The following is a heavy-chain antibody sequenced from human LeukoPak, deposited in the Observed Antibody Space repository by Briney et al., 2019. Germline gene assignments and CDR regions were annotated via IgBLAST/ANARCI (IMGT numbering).Heavy chain of an antibody. Sequence: PGGSLRLSCAASGFTFSSYAMSWVRPAPGKGLEWVSGISGSGGSTYYADPVKGRFTISRDNSKNTLYVQMNSLRAEDTAVYYCATNLTRMACFDHWGQGTLVTVSS. CDR2: ISGSGGST. J-gene: IGHJ4*02. CDR3: ATNLTRMACFDH. CDR1: GFTFSSYA. V-gene: IGHV3-23*01. D-gene: IGHD2-8*01.